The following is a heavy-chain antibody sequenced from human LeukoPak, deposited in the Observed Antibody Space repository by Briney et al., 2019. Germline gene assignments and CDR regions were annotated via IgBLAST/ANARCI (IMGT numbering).Heavy chain of an antibody. CDR3: AREGLYYYDSSGYYAHY. Sequence: GGSLRLSCAASGFTFSDYYMSWIRQAPGKGLEWVSYIGSSGSNIYYADSVKSRFTISRDNAKNSLYLQMNSLRAEDTAVYYCAREGLYYYDSSGYYAHYWGQGTLVTVSS. J-gene: IGHJ4*02. CDR1: GFTFSDYY. D-gene: IGHD3-22*01. CDR2: IGSSGSNI. V-gene: IGHV3-11*04.